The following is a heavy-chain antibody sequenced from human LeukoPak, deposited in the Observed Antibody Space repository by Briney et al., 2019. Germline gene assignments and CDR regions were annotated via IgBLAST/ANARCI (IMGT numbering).Heavy chain of an antibody. CDR2: IYYSGST. D-gene: IGHD6-19*01. CDR1: GGSISSYY. Sequence: SETLSLTCTVSGGSISSYYWSWIRQPPGKGLEWIGYIYYSGSTNYNPSLKSRVTISVDTSKNQFSLKLSSVTAADTAVYYCARYSRIALAGSASFDYWGLGTLVTVSS. CDR3: ARYSRIALAGSASFDY. V-gene: IGHV4-59*01. J-gene: IGHJ4*02.